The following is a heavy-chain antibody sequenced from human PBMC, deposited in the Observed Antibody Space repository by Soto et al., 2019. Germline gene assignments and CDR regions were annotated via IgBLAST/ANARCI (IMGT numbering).Heavy chain of an antibody. Sequence: QVQLVQSGAEVKKPGSSVKVSCKASGDTFSSYAISWVRQAPGQGLEWMGGIIPIFGTANYAQKFQGRVTITAEESTSTAYMELSSLRAEDTAVYYWARDRRDGDKYYLDYWGQGNLVTVSS. J-gene: IGHJ4*02. CDR3: ARDRRDGDKYYLDY. D-gene: IGHD4-17*01. CDR1: GDTFSSYA. CDR2: IIPIFGTA. V-gene: IGHV1-69*01.